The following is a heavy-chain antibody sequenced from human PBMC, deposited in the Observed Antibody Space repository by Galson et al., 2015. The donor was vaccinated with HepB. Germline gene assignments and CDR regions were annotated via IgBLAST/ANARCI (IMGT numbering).Heavy chain of an antibody. CDR1: GFTFSSSV. CDR2: ISGSADST. D-gene: IGHD6-19*01. Sequence: SLRLSCAASGFTFSSSVMNWVRQAPGKGLEWVSTISGSADSTNYVDSVEGRFTISRDNSKSILYLQMNSLRTEDTAMYYCATELRHNSGWFALDSWGQGALVTDSS. V-gene: IGHV3-23*01. CDR3: ATELRHNSGWFALDS. J-gene: IGHJ4*02.